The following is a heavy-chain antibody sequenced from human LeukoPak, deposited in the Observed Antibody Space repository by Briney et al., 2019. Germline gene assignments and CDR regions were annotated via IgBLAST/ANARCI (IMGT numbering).Heavy chain of an antibody. Sequence: SETLSLTCAVYGGSFSGYYWSWIRQPPGKGLEWIGEINHSGSTNYNPSLKSRVTISVDTSKNQFSLQLNSMTPEDTAVYYCTRDPLWFGSPTYWYFDLWGRGTLVTVSS. J-gene: IGHJ2*01. D-gene: IGHD3-10*01. V-gene: IGHV4-34*01. CDR2: INHSGST. CDR3: TRDPLWFGSPTYWYFDL. CDR1: GGSFSGYY.